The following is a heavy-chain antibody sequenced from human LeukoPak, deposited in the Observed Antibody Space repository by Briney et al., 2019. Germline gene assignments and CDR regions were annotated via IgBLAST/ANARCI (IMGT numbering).Heavy chain of an antibody. CDR1: GYTFTGYY. V-gene: IGHV1-2*02. CDR2: INPNSGGT. J-gene: IGHJ3*02. D-gene: IGHD2-15*01. Sequence: ASVKVSCKASGYTFTGYYMHWVRQAPGQGLEWMGWINPNSGGTNYAQKFQGRVTMTRDTSISTAYMELSRLRSDDTAVYYCARENCSGGNCSVAFDIWGQGTMVTVSS. CDR3: ARENCSGGNCSVAFDI.